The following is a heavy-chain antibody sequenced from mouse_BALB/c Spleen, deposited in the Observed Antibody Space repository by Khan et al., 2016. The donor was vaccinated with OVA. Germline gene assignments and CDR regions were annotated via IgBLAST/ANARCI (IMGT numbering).Heavy chain of an antibody. CDR2: INPYNAGT. D-gene: IGHD4-1*01. CDR1: GYTFTNYV. V-gene: IGHV1S136*01. J-gene: IGHJ3*01. CDR3: AREASNWDFSFPY. Sequence: VQLQQSGPELVEPGASVKMSCKASGYTFTNYVMHWVKQKPGQGLEWIGYINPYNAGTRYNEKFKGKATLNSDISSTTAYMELSSLTSEDSAVYYCAREASNWDFSFPYWGQGTLVTVSA.